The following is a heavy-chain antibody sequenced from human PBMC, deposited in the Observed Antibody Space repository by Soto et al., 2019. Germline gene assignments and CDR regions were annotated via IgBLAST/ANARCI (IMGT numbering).Heavy chain of an antibody. D-gene: IGHD3-10*01. J-gene: IGHJ4*02. CDR3: ARHEGYYGSPAAGLFDY. CDR1: GYSFTSYW. V-gene: IGHV5-51*01. CDR2: IYPGDSDT. Sequence: GESLKISCKGSGYSFTSYWIGWVRQMPGKGPEWMGIIYPGDSDTRYSPSFQGQVTISADKSISTAYLQWSSLKASDTAMYYCARHEGYYGSPAAGLFDYWGQGTLVTVSS.